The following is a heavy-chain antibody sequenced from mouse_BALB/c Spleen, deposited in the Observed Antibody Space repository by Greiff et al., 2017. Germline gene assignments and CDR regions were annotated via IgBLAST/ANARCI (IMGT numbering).Heavy chain of an antibody. CDR1: GFSLTSYG. V-gene: IGHV2-9*02. Sequence: VQLQQSGPGLVAPSQSLSITCTVSGFSLTSYGVHWVRQPPGKGLEWLGVIWAGGSTNYNSALMSRLSISKDNSKSQVFLKMNSLQTDDTAMYYCARGYYGSSLYAMDYWGQGTSVTVSS. D-gene: IGHD1-1*01. CDR2: IWAGGST. CDR3: ARGYYGSSLYAMDY. J-gene: IGHJ4*01.